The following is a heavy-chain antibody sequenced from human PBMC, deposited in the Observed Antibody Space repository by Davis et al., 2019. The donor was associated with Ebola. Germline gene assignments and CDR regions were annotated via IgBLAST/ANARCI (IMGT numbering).Heavy chain of an antibody. J-gene: IGHJ6*03. D-gene: IGHD3-3*01. CDR3: ARDHRYYDFWSGYMDYYYYYMDV. CDR1: GYTFTGYY. V-gene: IGHV1-2*02. Sequence: ASVKVSCKASGYTFTGYYMHWVRQAPGQGLEWMGWINPNSGGTNYAQKFQGRVTMTRDTSTSTVYMELSSLRSEDTAVYYCARDHRYYDFWSGYMDYYYYYMDVWGKGTTVIVSS. CDR2: INPNSGGT.